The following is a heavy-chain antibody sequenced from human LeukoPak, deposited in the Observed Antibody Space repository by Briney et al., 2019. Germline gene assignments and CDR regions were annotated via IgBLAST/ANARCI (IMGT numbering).Heavy chain of an antibody. CDR2: ISFDGSIE. J-gene: IGHJ4*02. Sequence: GGSLRLSCAASGFIFTRDSMNWVRQAPGKGLEWVAVISFDGSIEYYADSVKGRFAISRDNSKNMLYLQMNSLRPEDTAVYYCATGRGVPGYQYFDYWGQGTLITVSS. CDR3: ATGRGVPGYQYFDY. V-gene: IGHV3-30*03. D-gene: IGHD3-10*01. CDR1: GFIFTRDS.